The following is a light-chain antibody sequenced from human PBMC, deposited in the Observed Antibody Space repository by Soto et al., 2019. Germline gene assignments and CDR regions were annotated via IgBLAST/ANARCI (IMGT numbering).Light chain of an antibody. CDR3: QQYNNCPPKT. V-gene: IGKV3-15*01. CDR1: HSVSIN. J-gene: IGKJ1*01. CDR2: GAS. Sequence: EIVLTQSPGTLSFSPGDRATLSCRASHSVSINVAWYQQKPGQAPRLLIYGASTRATGSPARFSGSGSGTEFTITISSLQSEEFAVYYCQQYNNCPPKTFGQGTKVDIK.